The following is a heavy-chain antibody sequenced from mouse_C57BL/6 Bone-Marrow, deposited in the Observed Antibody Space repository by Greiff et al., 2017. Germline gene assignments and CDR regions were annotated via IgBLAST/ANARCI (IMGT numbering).Heavy chain of an antibody. Sequence: VQGVESGAELVRPGASVTLSCKASGYTFTDYEMHWVKQTPVHGLEWIGAIDPETGGTAYNQKFKGKAILTADKSSSTAYMELRSLTSEDSAVSYCTRIYYWGQGTSVTVSS. CDR2: IDPETGGT. CDR3: TRIYY. J-gene: IGHJ4*01. CDR1: GYTFTDYE. V-gene: IGHV1-15*01.